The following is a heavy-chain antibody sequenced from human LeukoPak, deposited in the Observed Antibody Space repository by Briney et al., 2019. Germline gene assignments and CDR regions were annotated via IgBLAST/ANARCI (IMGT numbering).Heavy chain of an antibody. CDR2: INAYNDNT. CDR1: GSTFTTYG. CDR3: ARDLLSYYDSSGYYDY. Sequence: ASVKVSCKASGSTFTTYGIHWVRQAPGQGLEWMGWINAYNDNTNYEQKFQGRFSMTTDSSASTAYMELRSLRSDDTAVYYCARDLLSYYDSSGYYDYWGQGTLVTVSS. V-gene: IGHV1-18*01. J-gene: IGHJ4*02. D-gene: IGHD3-22*01.